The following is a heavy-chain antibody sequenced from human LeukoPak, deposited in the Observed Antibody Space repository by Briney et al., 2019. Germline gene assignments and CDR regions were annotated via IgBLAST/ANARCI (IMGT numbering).Heavy chain of an antibody. J-gene: IGHJ4*02. Sequence: PSETLSLTCTVSGGSISSGSYYWSWIRQPAGKGLEWIGRIYTSGSTNYNPSLKSRVTISVDTSKNRFSLKLSSVTAADTAVYYCARAGDFWSGYYVDYWGQGTLVTVSS. CDR1: GGSISSGSYY. V-gene: IGHV4-61*02. CDR3: ARAGDFWSGYYVDY. CDR2: IYTSGST. D-gene: IGHD3-3*01.